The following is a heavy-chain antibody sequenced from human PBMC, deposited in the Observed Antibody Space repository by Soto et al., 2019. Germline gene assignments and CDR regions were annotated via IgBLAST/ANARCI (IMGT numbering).Heavy chain of an antibody. D-gene: IGHD3-10*01. CDR2: ISSSSSTI. CDR3: ARDMTDYYGSGSYPYYFDY. J-gene: IGHJ4*02. CDR1: GFTFSSYS. V-gene: IGHV3-48*01. Sequence: GSLRLSCAASGFTFSSYSMNWVRQAPGKGLEWVSYISSSSSTIYYADSVKGRFTISRDNAKDSLYLQMNSLRAEDTAVYYCARDMTDYYGSGSYPYYFDYWGQGALVTVSS.